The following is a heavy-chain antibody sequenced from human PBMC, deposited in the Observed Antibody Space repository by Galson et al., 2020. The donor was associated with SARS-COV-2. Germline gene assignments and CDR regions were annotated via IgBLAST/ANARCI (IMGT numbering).Heavy chain of an antibody. V-gene: IGHV4-34*01. D-gene: IGHD6-6*01. J-gene: IGHJ6*03. CDR2: INHSGST. Sequence: SETLSLTCAVYGGSFSGYYWSWIRQPPGKGLEWIGEINHSGSTNYNPSLKSRVTISVDTSKNQFSLKLSSVTAADTAVYYCALSSSQAYYYYMDVWGKGTTVTVSS. CDR1: GGSFSGYY. CDR3: ALSSSQAYYYYMDV.